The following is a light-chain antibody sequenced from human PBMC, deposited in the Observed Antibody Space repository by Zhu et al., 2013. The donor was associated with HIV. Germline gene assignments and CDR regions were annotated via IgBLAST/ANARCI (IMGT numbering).Light chain of an antibody. CDR1: QTVSSH. CDR3: QQSHNWPPMT. CDR2: DAS. V-gene: IGKV3-15*01. J-gene: IGKJ5*01. Sequence: EIVLTQFPATLSVSPGERATLSCRASQTVSSHLAWYQQKPGQAPRLLIYDASIRATGIPARFSGSGSGTEFTLSISSLQSEDFALYFCQQSHNWPPMTFGQGTRLEIK.